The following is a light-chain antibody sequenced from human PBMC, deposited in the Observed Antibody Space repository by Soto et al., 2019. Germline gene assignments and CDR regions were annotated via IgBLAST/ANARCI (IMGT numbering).Light chain of an antibody. CDR2: AAS. Sequence: DIQMTQSPSSLSASVGDRVTITCRASQPISRYLNWYQQKPGKAPNLLSYAASSLQSGVPSRFSGSGSGTEGTLTISSRQPEDFATYFCQQRYSAPRTFGHGTKVESK. V-gene: IGKV1-39*01. CDR3: QQRYSAPRT. CDR1: QPISRY. J-gene: IGKJ1*01.